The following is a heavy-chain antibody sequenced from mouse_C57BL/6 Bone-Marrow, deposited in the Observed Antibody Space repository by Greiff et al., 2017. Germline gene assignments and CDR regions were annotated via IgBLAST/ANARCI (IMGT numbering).Heavy chain of an antibody. CDR3: ARRNYGSSLYFDY. CDR1: GYTFTSYW. J-gene: IGHJ2*01. D-gene: IGHD1-1*01. Sequence: QVQLQQPGAELVKPGASVKMSCKASGYTFTSYWITWVKQRPGQGLEWIGDIYPGSGSTNYNEKFKSKATLPLDTSSSTAYMQLSSLTSEDSAVYYCARRNYGSSLYFDYWGQGTTLTVSS. CDR2: IYPGSGST. V-gene: IGHV1-55*01.